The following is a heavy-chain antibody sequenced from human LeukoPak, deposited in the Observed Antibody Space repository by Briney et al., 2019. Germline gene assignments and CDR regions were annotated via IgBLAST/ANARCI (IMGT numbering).Heavy chain of an antibody. D-gene: IGHD4-17*01. Sequence: PGGSLRLSCAASGFTFDDYAMHWVRQAPGKGLEWVSGISWNSGSIGYADSAKGRFTISRDNAKNTLYLQMNSLRAEDTAVYYCARGTATVTGPFDSWGQGTLVTVSS. CDR2: ISWNSGSI. CDR1: GFTFDDYA. CDR3: ARGTATVTGPFDS. V-gene: IGHV3-9*01. J-gene: IGHJ4*02.